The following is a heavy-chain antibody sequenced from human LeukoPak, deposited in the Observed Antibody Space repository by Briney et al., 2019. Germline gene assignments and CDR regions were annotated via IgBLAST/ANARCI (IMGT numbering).Heavy chain of an antibody. J-gene: IGHJ4*02. CDR1: GLTFDDYG. Sequence: TGGSLRLSCAASGLTFDDYGMSWVRQAPGKGLEWVSGINWNGGSTGYADSVKGRFTISRDNAKNSLYLQMNSLRAEDTALYHCARLSREAPDYWGQGTLVTVSS. CDR2: INWNGGST. CDR3: ARLSREAPDY. V-gene: IGHV3-20*01. D-gene: IGHD3-10*01.